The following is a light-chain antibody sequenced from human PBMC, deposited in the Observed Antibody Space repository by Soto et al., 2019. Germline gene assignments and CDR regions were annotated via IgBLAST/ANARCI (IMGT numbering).Light chain of an antibody. V-gene: IGLV2-14*03. J-gene: IGLJ1*01. CDR2: DVN. CDR1: SSDVGSYDY. Sequence: QAVLTQPASVSGSPGQSITFSCTGTSSDVGSYDYVSWHQQHPGKAPKLIIYDVNNRPSGVPSRFSGSKSGNTASLIISGLPTQDEADYYCCAYSTSGTHVFGTGTKLTVL. CDR3: CAYSTSGTHV.